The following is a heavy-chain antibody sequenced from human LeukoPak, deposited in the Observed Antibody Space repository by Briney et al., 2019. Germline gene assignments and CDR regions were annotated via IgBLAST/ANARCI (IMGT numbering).Heavy chain of an antibody. CDR2: ISSSGSTI. CDR3: ARGEGSGSKEYYFDY. D-gene: IGHD3-22*01. J-gene: IGHJ4*02. Sequence: PGGSLRLSCAASGFTFSSYEMNWVRQAPGKGLEWVSYISSSGSTIYYADSVKGRFTISRDNAKNSLYLQMNSLRAGDTAVYYCARGEGSGSKEYYFDYWGQGTLVTVSS. V-gene: IGHV3-48*03. CDR1: GFTFSSYE.